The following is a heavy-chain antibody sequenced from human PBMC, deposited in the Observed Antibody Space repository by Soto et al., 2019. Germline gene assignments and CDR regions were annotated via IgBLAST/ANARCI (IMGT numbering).Heavy chain of an antibody. D-gene: IGHD5-18*01. CDR3: ARVLAGQLWYYYYGMDV. CDR1: GFTFSDYY. J-gene: IGHJ6*02. V-gene: IGHV3-11*06. CDR2: ISSSSNYT. Sequence: GGSLRLSCAASGFTFSDYYMSWIRQAPGKGLEWVSYISSSSNYTNYVDSVKGRFTISRDNAKNSLYLQMNSLRAEDTAVYYCARVLAGQLWYYYYGMDVWGQGTTVTVSS.